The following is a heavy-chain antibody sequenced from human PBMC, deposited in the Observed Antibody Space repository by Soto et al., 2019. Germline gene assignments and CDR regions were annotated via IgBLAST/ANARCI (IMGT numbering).Heavy chain of an antibody. J-gene: IGHJ3*02. CDR2: IDPSDSYT. V-gene: IGHV5-10-1*01. CDR1: WGSCTNYW. CDR3: ASWSSGYGAIAAFDI. Sequence: VELLRISCKGSWGSCTNYWISWVLQMPGKGLEWMGRIDPSDSYTNYSPSFQGHVTISADKSISTAYLQWSSLKASDTAMYYCASWSSGYGAIAAFDISGQGTMVTVPS. D-gene: IGHD3-22*01.